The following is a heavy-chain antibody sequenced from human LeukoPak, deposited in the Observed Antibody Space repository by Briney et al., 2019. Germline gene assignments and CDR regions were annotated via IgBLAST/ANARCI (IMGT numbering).Heavy chain of an antibody. CDR1: GGSFSGYY. CDR3: ARAVRAARSWKD. CDR2: INHSGST. Sequence: SETLSLTCAVYGGSFSGYYWSWIRQPPGKGLEWIGEINHSGSTNYNPSLKSRVTISVDTSKNQFSLKLSSVTAADTAVYYCARAVRAARSWKDWGQGTLVTVSS. D-gene: IGHD1-1*01. J-gene: IGHJ4*02. V-gene: IGHV4-34*01.